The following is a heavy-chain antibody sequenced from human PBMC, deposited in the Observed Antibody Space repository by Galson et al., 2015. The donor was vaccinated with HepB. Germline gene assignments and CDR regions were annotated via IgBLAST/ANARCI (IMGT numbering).Heavy chain of an antibody. CDR2: IYYSGST. CDR1: GGSISSGGYY. Sequence: TLSLTCTVSGGSISSGGYYWSWIRQHPGKGLEWIGYIYYSGSTYYNPSLKSRVTISVDTSKNQFSLKLSSVTAADTAVYYCARAIYSSSWGLIWFDPWGQGTLVTVSS. CDR3: ARAIYSSSWGLIWFDP. V-gene: IGHV4-31*03. J-gene: IGHJ5*02. D-gene: IGHD6-13*01.